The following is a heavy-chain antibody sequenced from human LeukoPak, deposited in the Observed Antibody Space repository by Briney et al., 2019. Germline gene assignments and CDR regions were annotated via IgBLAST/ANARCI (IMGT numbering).Heavy chain of an antibody. J-gene: IGHJ3*02. V-gene: IGHV3-15*01. CDR3: TTEGNHYVDAFDI. Sequence: GGSLRLSCAASGFIFSDYSLNWVRQAPGKGLEWVGRIKSKTDGGTTDYAAPVKGRFTISRDDSKNTLYLQMNSLKTEDTAVYYCTTEGNHYVDAFDIWGQGTMVTVSS. D-gene: IGHD1-14*01. CDR2: IKSKTDGGTT. CDR1: GFIFSDYS.